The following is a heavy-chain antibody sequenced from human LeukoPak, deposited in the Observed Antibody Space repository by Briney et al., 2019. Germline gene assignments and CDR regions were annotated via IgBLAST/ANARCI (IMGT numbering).Heavy chain of an antibody. Sequence: GGSLRLSCAASGFTFSSYAMHWVRQAPGKGLEWVAVISYDGSNKYYADSVKGRFTISRDNSKNTLYLQMNSLRAEDTAVYYCAGDLRGERPHYWGQGTLVTVSS. D-gene: IGHD1-1*01. J-gene: IGHJ4*02. CDR3: AGDLRGERPHY. V-gene: IGHV3-30-3*01. CDR1: GFTFSSYA. CDR2: ISYDGSNK.